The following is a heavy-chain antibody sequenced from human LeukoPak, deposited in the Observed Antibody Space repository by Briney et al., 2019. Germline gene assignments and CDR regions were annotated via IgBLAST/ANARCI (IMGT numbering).Heavy chain of an antibody. Sequence: PGESLRLSCAASGFIFSNYNMNWVRQAPGKGLEWVSSISSTSIYTYYADSVKGRFTISRDNAKNSLYLQMNSLRAEDTAMYYCARIQSAYSYGYDPFDYWGQGTLVTVSS. V-gene: IGHV3-21*01. J-gene: IGHJ4*02. CDR3: ARIQSAYSYGYDPFDY. CDR2: ISSTSIYT. CDR1: GFIFSNYN. D-gene: IGHD5-18*01.